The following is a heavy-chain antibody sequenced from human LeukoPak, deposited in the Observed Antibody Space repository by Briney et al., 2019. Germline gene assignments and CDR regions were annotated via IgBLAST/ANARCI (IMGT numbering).Heavy chain of an antibody. V-gene: IGHV3-30*18. CDR3: AKSGIAAAGAPTYFDY. D-gene: IGHD6-13*01. CDR1: GFTFSSYG. J-gene: IGHJ4*02. CDR2: ILYDGSNK. Sequence: GGSLRLSCAASGFTFSSYGIHWVRQAPGKGLEWVAVILYDGSNKYYADSVKGRFTISRDNSKNTLSLQMNSLRAEDTAVYYCAKSGIAAAGAPTYFDYWGQGTLVTVSS.